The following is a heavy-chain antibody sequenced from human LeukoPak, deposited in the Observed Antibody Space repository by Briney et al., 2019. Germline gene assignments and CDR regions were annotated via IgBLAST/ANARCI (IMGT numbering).Heavy chain of an antibody. CDR1: GGSFSGYY. D-gene: IGHD6-13*01. J-gene: IGHJ4*02. V-gene: IGHV4-34*01. CDR3: ARGRAAAGTPLDY. Sequence: PSETLSLTCAVYGGSFSGYYWSWIRQPPGKGLEWIGEINHSGSTNYNPSLKSRVTISVDTSENQFPLKLSSVTAADTAVYYCARGRAAAGTPLDYWGQGTLVTVSS. CDR2: INHSGST.